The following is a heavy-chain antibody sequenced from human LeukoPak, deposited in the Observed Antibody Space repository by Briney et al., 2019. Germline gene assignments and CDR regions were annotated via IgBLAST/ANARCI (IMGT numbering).Heavy chain of an antibody. CDR1: GGSISSYY. CDR2: IYDSGST. CDR3: ARSSVAGTYYSFDY. V-gene: IGHV4-59*01. Sequence: PSETLSLTCTVSGGSISSYYWSWIRQPPGKGLEWIGYIYDSGSTHYNPSLKSRVTISVDTSKNQFSLKLSSVTAADTAVYYCARSSVAGTYYSFDYWGQGTLVTVSS. J-gene: IGHJ4*02. D-gene: IGHD6-19*01.